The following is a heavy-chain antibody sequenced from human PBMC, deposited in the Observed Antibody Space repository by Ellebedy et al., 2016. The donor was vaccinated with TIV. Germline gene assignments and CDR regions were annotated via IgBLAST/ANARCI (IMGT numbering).Heavy chain of an antibody. CDR2: MNPNSGNT. D-gene: IGHD5-12*01. Sequence: ASVNVSCKGSGYTFTSYDIHWVRHPTGQGLEWMGWMNPNSGNTGYAQKFQGRVTMTRNTSISTAYMELSSLRSEDTAVYYCARGPTHYDYVDYWGQGTLVTVSS. J-gene: IGHJ4*02. CDR1: GYTFTSYD. V-gene: IGHV1-8*01. CDR3: ARGPTHYDYVDY.